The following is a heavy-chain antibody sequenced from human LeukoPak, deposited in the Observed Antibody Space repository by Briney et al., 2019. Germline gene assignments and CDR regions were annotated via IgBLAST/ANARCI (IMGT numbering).Heavy chain of an antibody. CDR3: ARDKVAAAGLQADDYYYYYMDV. D-gene: IGHD6-13*01. Sequence: ASVKVSCKASGYTFTGYYMHWVRQAPGQGLEWMGWINPNSGGTNYAQKFQGRVTVTRDTSIRTAYMELSRLRSDDTAIYYCARDKVAAAGLQADDYYYYYMDVWGKGTTVTVSS. V-gene: IGHV1-2*02. CDR2: INPNSGGT. J-gene: IGHJ6*03. CDR1: GYTFTGYY.